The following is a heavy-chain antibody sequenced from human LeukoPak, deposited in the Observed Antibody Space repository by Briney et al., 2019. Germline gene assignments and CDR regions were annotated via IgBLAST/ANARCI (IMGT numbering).Heavy chain of an antibody. CDR1: GVSITSYK. D-gene: IGHD3-9*01. J-gene: IGHJ4*02. CDR2: ISTSGRT. V-gene: IGHV4-4*09. Sequence: SETLSLTCTVSGVSITSYKWSWLRQSPGKGLEWIGFISTSGRTDYNPSLTSRVSMSADTSKSQVSLRLNSVTAEDTAVYYCATSYDNKIVPYDCWGQGILVTVSS. CDR3: ATSYDNKIVPYDC.